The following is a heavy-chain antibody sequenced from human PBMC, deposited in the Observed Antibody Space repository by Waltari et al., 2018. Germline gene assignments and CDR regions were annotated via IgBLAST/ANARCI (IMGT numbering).Heavy chain of an antibody. CDR3: ARDRDYFDY. CDR2: ISYDGNHK. CDR1: GFTFSSYG. Sequence: QVQLVESGGGVVQPGRSLRLSCAASGFTFSSYGMHWVRQAPGKGLEGVELISYDGNHKFYADSGKGRFTISRDNSQNTLYLQMDSLRTDDAAVYYCARDRDYFDYWGQGTLVTVSS. V-gene: IGHV3-30*04. J-gene: IGHJ4*02.